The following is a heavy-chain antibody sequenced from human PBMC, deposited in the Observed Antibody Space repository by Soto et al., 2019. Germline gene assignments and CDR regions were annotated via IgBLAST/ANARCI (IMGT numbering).Heavy chain of an antibody. J-gene: IGHJ4*02. CDR1: GYTFSTYG. D-gene: IGHD5-18*01. Sequence: QGQLVQSGAEVKKPGASVKVSCKASGYTFSTYGVSWVRQAPGQGLEWMGWITVSYGNTNYIDNLQGRVTMTTDTSTTTAYMELWRLRSDDTAVYYCARSYSYGSYWYFDDWGQGTLVIVSS. CDR2: ITVSYGNT. V-gene: IGHV1-18*04. CDR3: ARSYSYGSYWYFDD.